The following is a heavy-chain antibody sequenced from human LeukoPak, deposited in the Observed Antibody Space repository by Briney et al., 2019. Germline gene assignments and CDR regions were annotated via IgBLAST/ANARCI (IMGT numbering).Heavy chain of an antibody. D-gene: IGHD1-26*01. Sequence: PSETLSLICTVSGGSISSSSYYWGWIRQPPGKGLEWIGSIYYSGTTYYNPSLKSRVTISVDTSKNQFSLKLSSVTAADTAVYYCAGGRGSYMDYWGQGTLVTVSS. V-gene: IGHV4-39*01. J-gene: IGHJ4*02. CDR3: AGGRGSYMDY. CDR2: IYYSGTT. CDR1: GGSISSSSYY.